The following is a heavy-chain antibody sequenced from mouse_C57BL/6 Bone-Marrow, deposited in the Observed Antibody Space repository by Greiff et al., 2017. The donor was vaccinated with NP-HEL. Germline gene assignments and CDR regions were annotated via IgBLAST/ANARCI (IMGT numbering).Heavy chain of an antibody. J-gene: IGHJ3*01. CDR2: IYPRSGNT. D-gene: IGHD2-5*01. V-gene: IGHV1-81*01. CDR1: GYTFTSYG. Sequence: QVQLQQSGAELARPGASVKLYCKASGYTFTSYGISWVKQRTGQGLEWIGEIYPRSGNTYYNEKFKGKATLTADKSSSTAYMELRSLTSEDSAVYFCASLADYSKGTFAYWGQGTLVTVSA. CDR3: ASLADYSKGTFAY.